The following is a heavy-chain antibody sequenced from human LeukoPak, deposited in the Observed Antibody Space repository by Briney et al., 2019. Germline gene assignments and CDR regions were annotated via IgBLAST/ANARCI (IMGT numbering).Heavy chain of an antibody. D-gene: IGHD6-19*01. J-gene: IGHJ4*02. CDR2: VSDGGGNT. V-gene: IGHV3-23*01. CDR1: GFTFTTYA. CDR3: AKDSREKQFMRPVAGLFDY. Sequence: GGSLRLSCVASGFTFTTYAMIWVRQPPGKGLEWVSAVSDGGGNTYYADSVKGRFTISRDNSKNTLYLQMNSLRAEDTAVYYCAKDSREKQFMRPVAGLFDYWGQGTLVTVSS.